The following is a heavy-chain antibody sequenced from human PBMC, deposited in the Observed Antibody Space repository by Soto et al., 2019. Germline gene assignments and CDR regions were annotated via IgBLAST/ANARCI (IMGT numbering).Heavy chain of an antibody. CDR2: IYYSGST. V-gene: IGHV4-59*01. D-gene: IGHD3-10*01. Sequence: QVQLQESGPGLVKPSETLSLTCTVSGGSISSYYWSWIRQPPGKGLEWIGYIYYSGSTNYNPSLKNRVTVSLDPSMNQLSLKMRSVTAADTAVYYCARIGVLLRFGELSDCYGMDVWGQGTTVTVSS. J-gene: IGHJ6*02. CDR1: GGSISSYY. CDR3: ARIGVLLRFGELSDCYGMDV.